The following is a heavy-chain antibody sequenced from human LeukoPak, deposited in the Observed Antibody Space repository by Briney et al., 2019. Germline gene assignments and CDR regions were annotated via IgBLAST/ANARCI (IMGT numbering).Heavy chain of an antibody. Sequence: ASVKVSCKVSGYTLTELSMHWVRQAPGKGLEWMGGFDPEDGETIYAQKFQGRVTMTEDTSTDTAYMELSSLRSEDTAVYYCASSSGSYNYWYFDLWGRGTLVTVSS. CDR1: GYTLTELS. CDR3: ASSSGSYNYWYFDL. V-gene: IGHV1-24*01. J-gene: IGHJ2*01. D-gene: IGHD3-22*01. CDR2: FDPEDGET.